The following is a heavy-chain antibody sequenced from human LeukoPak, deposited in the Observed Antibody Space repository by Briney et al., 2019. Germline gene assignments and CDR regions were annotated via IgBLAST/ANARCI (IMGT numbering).Heavy chain of an antibody. J-gene: IGHJ4*02. CDR1: GYSFTSYW. Sequence: GESLKISCKGSGYSFTSYWIGWVRQVPGKGLEWMGIIYPGDSDTRYSPSFQGQVTISADKSTSTAYLQWSSLKASDTAVFYCARRGYTYAYDFWGQGTLVTVSS. D-gene: IGHD5-18*01. CDR3: ARRGYTYAYDF. V-gene: IGHV5-51*01. CDR2: IYPGDSDT.